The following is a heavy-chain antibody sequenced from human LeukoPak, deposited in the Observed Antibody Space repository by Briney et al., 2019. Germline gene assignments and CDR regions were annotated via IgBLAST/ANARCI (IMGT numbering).Heavy chain of an antibody. V-gene: IGHV3-11*04. CDR3: ARAGARYSSSWYGGYYFDY. Sequence: GGSLRLSCAASGFTFSNAWMSWIRQAPGKGLEWVSYISSSGSTIYYADSVKGRFTISRDNAKNSLYLQMNSLRAEDTAVYYCARAGARYSSSWYGGYYFDYWGQGTLVTVSS. J-gene: IGHJ4*02. D-gene: IGHD6-13*01. CDR2: ISSSGSTI. CDR1: GFTFSNAW.